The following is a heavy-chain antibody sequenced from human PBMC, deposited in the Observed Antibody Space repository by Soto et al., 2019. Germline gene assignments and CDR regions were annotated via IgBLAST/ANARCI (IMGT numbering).Heavy chain of an antibody. CDR1: GFTFSSYA. CDR3: AKDTGDYEYYFDY. D-gene: IGHD4-17*01. J-gene: IGHJ4*02. V-gene: IGHV3-23*01. CDR2: ISGSGGST. Sequence: GGXLRLTCSASGFTFSSYAMSWVRQAPGKGLEWVSAISGSGGSTYYADSVKGRFTISRDNSKNTLYLQMNSLRAEDTAVYYCAKDTGDYEYYFDYWGQGTLVTVSS.